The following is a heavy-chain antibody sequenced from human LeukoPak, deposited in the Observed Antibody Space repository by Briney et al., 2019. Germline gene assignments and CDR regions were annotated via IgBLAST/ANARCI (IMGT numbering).Heavy chain of an antibody. CDR2: LSGSGDGQ. J-gene: IGHJ5*02. CDR1: GFTFSSHG. Sequence: PGGSLRLSCTASGFTFSSHGMSWVRQAPGKGLEWVSGLSGSGDGQFYADSVKGRFTISRDISKNILYLQMNSLRADDTAVYYCAKGCQCPSGLSSWFDPRGQGTLVAVSS. CDR3: AKGCQCPSGLSSWFDP. D-gene: IGHD1-14*01. V-gene: IGHV3-23*01.